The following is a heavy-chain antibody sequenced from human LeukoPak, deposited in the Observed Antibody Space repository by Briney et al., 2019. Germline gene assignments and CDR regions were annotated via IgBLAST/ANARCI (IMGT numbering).Heavy chain of an antibody. CDR2: IKQDGSEK. Sequence: PGGSLRLSCAASGFTFSSYWMHCVRQAPGKGLEWGANIKQDGSEKYYVDSVKGRFTISRDNAKNSLYLQMNSLRAEDTAVYYCARDVGYGWENDAFDIWGQGTMVTVSS. J-gene: IGHJ3*02. V-gene: IGHV3-7*01. CDR1: GFTFSSYW. CDR3: ARDVGYGWENDAFDI. D-gene: IGHD5-18*01.